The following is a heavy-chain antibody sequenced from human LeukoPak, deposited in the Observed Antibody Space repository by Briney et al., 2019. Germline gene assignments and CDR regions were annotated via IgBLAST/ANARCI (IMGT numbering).Heavy chain of an antibody. D-gene: IGHD6-19*01. Sequence: SSETLSLTCTVSGGSISSSSYYWGWIRQSPGKGLEWIGSINYSGSTYYNPSLKSRVTISVDTSKNQFSLKLSSVTAADTAVYYCARLTPYSSVTPDYWGQGTLVTVSS. CDR1: GGSISSSSYY. V-gene: IGHV4-39*01. CDR3: ARLTPYSSVTPDY. CDR2: INYSGST. J-gene: IGHJ4*02.